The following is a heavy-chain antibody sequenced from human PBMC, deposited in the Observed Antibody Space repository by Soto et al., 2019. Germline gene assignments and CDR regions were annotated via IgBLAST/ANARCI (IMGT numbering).Heavy chain of an antibody. Sequence: GGSLRLSCAASGFTFSRYWMSWVRQAPGKGLEWVANIKQDGIEKDYVDSVKGRFTISRDNAKNSLYLQMNSLRDEDTAVYSCARNPVGVTSRLSFDIWGKGTMV. CDR1: GFTFSRYW. D-gene: IGHD1-26*01. J-gene: IGHJ3*02. CDR3: ARNPVGVTSRLSFDI. CDR2: IKQDGIEK. V-gene: IGHV3-7*01.